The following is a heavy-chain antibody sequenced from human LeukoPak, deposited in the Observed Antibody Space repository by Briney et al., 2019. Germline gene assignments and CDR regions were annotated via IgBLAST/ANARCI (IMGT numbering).Heavy chain of an antibody. J-gene: IGHJ5*02. CDR1: GLTFSSYA. V-gene: IGHV3-23*01. Sequence: GGSLRLSCAASGLTFSSYAMSWVRQAPGKGLEWVSAISASGDSTYYADSVKGRFTISRDNSKNTLYLQMNSLRAEDTAVYYCAKTYSMDWWFDPWGQGTLVTVSS. D-gene: IGHD1-26*01. CDR3: AKTYSMDWWFDP. CDR2: ISASGDST.